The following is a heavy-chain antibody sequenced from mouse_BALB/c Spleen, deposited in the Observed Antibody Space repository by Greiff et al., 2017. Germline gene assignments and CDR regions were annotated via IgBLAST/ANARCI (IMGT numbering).Heavy chain of an antibody. CDR2: IYPGGGYT. D-gene: IGHD1-1*01. CDR3: AREAYYYGSSYRYFDV. J-gene: IGHJ1*01. CDR1: GYTFTNYW. V-gene: IGHV1-63*02. Sequence: VKLQESGAELVRPGTSVKISCKASGYTFTNYWLGWVKQRPGHGLEWIGDIYPGGGYTNYNEKFKGKATLTADTSSSTAYMQLSSLTSEDSAVYFCAREAYYYGSSYRYFDVWGAGTTVTVSS.